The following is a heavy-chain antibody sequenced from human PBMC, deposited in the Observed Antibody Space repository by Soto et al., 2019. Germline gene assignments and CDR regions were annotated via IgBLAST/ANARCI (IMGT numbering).Heavy chain of an antibody. CDR3: ARGQQLVPWYFDL. Sequence: EVQLVESGGGLVQPGGSLRLSCAASGFTSSSYWMSWVRQAPWKGLEWVANIKQDGSEKYYVDSVKGRFTISRDNAKNSLYLQMNSLRAEDTAVYYCARGQQLVPWYFDLWGRGTLVTVSS. D-gene: IGHD6-13*01. CDR2: IKQDGSEK. V-gene: IGHV3-7*01. J-gene: IGHJ2*01. CDR1: GFTSSSYW.